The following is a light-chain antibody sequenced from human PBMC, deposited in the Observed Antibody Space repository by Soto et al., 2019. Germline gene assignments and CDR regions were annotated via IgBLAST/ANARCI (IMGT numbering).Light chain of an antibody. CDR2: DAS. CDR1: QSVSSY. CDR3: QQRSNWPPYT. V-gene: IGKV3-11*01. J-gene: IGKJ2*01. Sequence: EIVLTQSPATLSLSPGERATLSCRASQSVSSYLAWYQQKPGQAPRLLIYDASNRATGIPARFSGGGSGTDFTLTISSLEPEDLAVYYCQQRSNWPPYTFGQGSKLEIK.